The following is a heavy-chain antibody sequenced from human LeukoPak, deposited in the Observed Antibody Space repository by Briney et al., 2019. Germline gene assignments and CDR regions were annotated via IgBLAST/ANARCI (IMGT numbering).Heavy chain of an antibody. V-gene: IGHV3-7*03. CDR3: ARDRDVKDY. CDR2: IGQDGTEK. CDR1: GFAFNTYW. D-gene: IGHD2-21*01. J-gene: IGHJ4*02. Sequence: GGSLRLSCAASGFAFNTYWMSWVRQAPGKGVEWVANIGQDGTEKQQVDCVRGRFTIYRDNAKNSVFLQMNSLRAEDTAVYYCARDRDVKDYWGQGTLVTVSS.